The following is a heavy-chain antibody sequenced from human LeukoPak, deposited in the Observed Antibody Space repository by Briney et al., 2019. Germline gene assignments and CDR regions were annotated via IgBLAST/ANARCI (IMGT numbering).Heavy chain of an antibody. CDR1: GYTFTSYD. CDR3: ARGEQFADGDY. D-gene: IGHD5-24*01. J-gene: IGHJ4*02. CDR2: MNPNSGNT. Sequence: GASVNVSCTASGYTFTSYDINWVRQATGQGLEWMGWMNPNSGNTGYAQKFQGRVTMTRNTSISTAYMELSSLRSEDTAVYYCARGEQFADGDYWGQGTLVTVSS. V-gene: IGHV1-8*01.